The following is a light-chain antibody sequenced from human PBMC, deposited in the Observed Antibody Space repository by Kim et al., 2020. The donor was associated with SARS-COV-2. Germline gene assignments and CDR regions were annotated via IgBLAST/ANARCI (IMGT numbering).Light chain of an antibody. CDR2: SNG. CDR1: HSNVGSKF. CDR3: ATWDYSLNGVI. V-gene: IGLV1-47*01. Sequence: GQRVTIYCSGSHSNVGSKFVYWYQQFPGKAPKILVYSNGQRPSGVPDRFSASKSGTSAFLAISGLRSEDEADYFCATWDYSLNGVIIGGGTQLTVL. J-gene: IGLJ2*01.